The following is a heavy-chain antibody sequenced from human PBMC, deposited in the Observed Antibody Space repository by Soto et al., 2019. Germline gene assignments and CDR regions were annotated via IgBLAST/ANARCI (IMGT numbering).Heavy chain of an antibody. Sequence: QMHLQESGSGLVKPSQTLSLTCAVSGGPLSSSAYSWSWIRQPPGKGLDWIGFIYQSGSTYYNPSLKSRVTMSLDRPKNQFSLKLSSVTAADTAVYYCARELLFYDSDGFSWDDAFDIWGQGTMVTVSS. J-gene: IGHJ3*02. CDR2: IYQSGST. V-gene: IGHV4-30-2*01. CDR1: GGPLSSSAYS. D-gene: IGHD3-22*01. CDR3: ARELLFYDSDGFSWDDAFDI.